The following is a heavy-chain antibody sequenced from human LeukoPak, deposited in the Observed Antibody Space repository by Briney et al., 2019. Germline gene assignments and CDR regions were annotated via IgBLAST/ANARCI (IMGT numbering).Heavy chain of an antibody. J-gene: IGHJ4*02. CDR2: INPCNGDT. CDR3: TLYNY. D-gene: IGHD2-2*02. V-gene: IGHV1-3*03. Sequence: PSVKLSCEISGYSFTSQDMPWVGHGPGQSIEWMGCINPCNGDTKYSQDLQGRVPITRDTSATTAYMELSSLRSDDMAVYYCTLYNYWGQGTLVTVSS. CDR1: GYSFTSQD.